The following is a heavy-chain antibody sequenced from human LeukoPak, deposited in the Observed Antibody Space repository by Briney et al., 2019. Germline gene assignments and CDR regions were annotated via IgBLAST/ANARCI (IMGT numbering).Heavy chain of an antibody. CDR2: IYYSGST. CDR1: GGSISSYY. CDR3: ARVLGASSTSFLSYYYYYYGMDV. V-gene: IGHV4-59*01. J-gene: IGHJ6*02. Sequence: SETLSLTCTVSGGSISSYYWSWLRQPPGKGLEWIGYIYYSGSTNYNPSLKSRVTISVDTSKNQFSLKLSSVTAADTAVYYCARVLGASSTSFLSYYYYYYGMDVWGQGTTVTVSS. D-gene: IGHD2-2*01.